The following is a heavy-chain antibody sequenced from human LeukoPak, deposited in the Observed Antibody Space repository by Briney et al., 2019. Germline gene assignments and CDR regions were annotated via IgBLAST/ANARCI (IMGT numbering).Heavy chain of an antibody. D-gene: IGHD3-22*01. Sequence: PGGSLRLSCAVSGFSFSSYVMHRVRQAPGKGLEWVAFIRYDGSNKDYADSVKGRFTISRDNSKNTLYLQMNSLRPEDTAVYYCAKNSYYDSSGYQGWGQGTLVTVSS. CDR1: GFSFSSYV. CDR3: AKNSYYDSSGYQG. J-gene: IGHJ4*02. V-gene: IGHV3-30*02. CDR2: IRYDGSNK.